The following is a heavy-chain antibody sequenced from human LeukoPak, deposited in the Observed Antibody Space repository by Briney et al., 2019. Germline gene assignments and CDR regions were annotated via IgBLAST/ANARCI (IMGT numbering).Heavy chain of an antibody. D-gene: IGHD3-3*01. CDR2: INPNSGGT. J-gene: IGHJ4*02. V-gene: IGHV1-2*02. CDR3: ASGYYDFWSGYF. Sequence: ASVKVSCKASGYTFTAYYMHWVRQPTGQGLEWMGWINPNSGGTNYAQKFQGRVTMTRDTSISTAYMELSRLRSDDTAVYYCASGYYDFWSGYFWGQGTLVTVSS. CDR1: GYTFTAYY.